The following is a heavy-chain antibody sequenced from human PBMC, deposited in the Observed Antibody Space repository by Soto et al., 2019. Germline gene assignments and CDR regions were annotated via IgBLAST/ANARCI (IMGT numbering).Heavy chain of an antibody. J-gene: IGHJ4*02. CDR2: ISGSGGST. D-gene: IGHD3-10*01. CDR3: AKDPDYYGSGSWIFDY. CDR1: GFTFSSYA. V-gene: IGHV3-23*01. Sequence: GGSLRLSCAASGFTFSSYAMSWVRQAPGKGLEWVSAISGSGGSTYYADSVKGRFTISRDNSKNTLYLQMNSLRAEDTAVYYCAKDPDYYGSGSWIFDYWGQGTLVTVSS.